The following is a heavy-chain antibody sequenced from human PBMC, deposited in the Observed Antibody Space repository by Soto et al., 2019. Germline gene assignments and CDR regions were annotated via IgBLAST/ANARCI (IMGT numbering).Heavy chain of an antibody. CDR3: ARDSEAARPFFDY. CDR2: INAGNGNT. Sequence: GASVKVSCKASGYTFTSYAMHWVRQAPGQRLEWMGWINAGNGNTKYSQKFQGRVTITRDTPASTVYMELSSLRSEDTAVYYCARDSEAARPFFDYWGQGTLVTVSS. CDR1: GYTFTSYA. V-gene: IGHV1-3*01. D-gene: IGHD6-6*01. J-gene: IGHJ4*02.